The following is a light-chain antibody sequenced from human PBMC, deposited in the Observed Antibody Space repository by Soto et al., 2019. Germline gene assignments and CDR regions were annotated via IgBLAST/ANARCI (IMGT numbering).Light chain of an antibody. CDR1: QSISSY. J-gene: IGKJ1*01. CDR2: AAS. CDR3: QQSYSTLWT. Sequence: DIQMTQSPSSLSASVGDRVTITCRASQSISSYLNWYQQKPGKAPNLLIYAASSLQSGVPSRFSGSGSGTDLTLTISSLQPEDFATYYCQQSYSTLWTFGQGTKVEIK. V-gene: IGKV1-39*01.